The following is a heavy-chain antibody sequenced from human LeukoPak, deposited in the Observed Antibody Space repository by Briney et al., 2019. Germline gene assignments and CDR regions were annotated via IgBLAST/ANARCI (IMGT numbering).Heavy chain of an antibody. D-gene: IGHD3-10*01. CDR2: IIPILGIA. V-gene: IGHV1-69*04. CDR1: GGTFSSYA. J-gene: IGHJ4*02. Sequence: ASVKVSCKASGGTFSSYAISWVRQAPGQGLEWMGRIIPILGIANYAQKFQGRVTITADKSTSTAYMELSSLRSEDTAVYYCARESLGFGELSDYWGQGTLVTVSS. CDR3: ARESLGFGELSDY.